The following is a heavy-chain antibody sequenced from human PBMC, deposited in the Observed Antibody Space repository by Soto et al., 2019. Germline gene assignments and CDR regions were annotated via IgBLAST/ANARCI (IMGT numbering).Heavy chain of an antibody. CDR1: GFTFSSYA. D-gene: IGHD6-19*01. Sequence: QVQLVESGGGVVQPGRSLRLSCAASGFTFSSYAMHWVRQAPGKGPEWLAVISYDGSSKTYADSVKGQFTISRDNSKNSLFLQMNNLRPEDTAVYYCARRNSDYSSVWSDAFDIWGQGTMVTVSS. CDR3: ARRNSDYSSVWSDAFDI. J-gene: IGHJ3*02. CDR2: ISYDGSSK. V-gene: IGHV3-30-3*01.